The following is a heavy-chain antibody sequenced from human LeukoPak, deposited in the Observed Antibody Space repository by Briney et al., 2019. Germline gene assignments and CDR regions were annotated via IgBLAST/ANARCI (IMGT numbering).Heavy chain of an antibody. Sequence: GGSLRLSCAASGFTFSSYAMSWARQAPGKGLEWVSYVSNSGTTTYYADSVKGRFTISRDNGKNLVSLQMNSLRDEDTAVYYCARADRDGNKRFLDWGQGTLVTVSS. CDR2: VSNSGTTT. CDR3: ARADRDGNKRFLD. J-gene: IGHJ4*02. D-gene: IGHD5-24*01. CDR1: GFTFSSYA. V-gene: IGHV3-48*02.